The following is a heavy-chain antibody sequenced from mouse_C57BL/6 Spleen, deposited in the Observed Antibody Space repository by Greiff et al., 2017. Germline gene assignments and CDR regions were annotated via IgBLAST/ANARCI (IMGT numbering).Heavy chain of an antibody. CDR1: GYTFTDYE. CDR3: TRSDYYGSSQYWYFDV. J-gene: IGHJ1*03. V-gene: IGHV1-15*01. CDR2: IDPETGGT. Sequence: QVQLKQSGAELVRPGASVTLSCKASGYTFTDYEMHWVKQTPVHGLEWIGAIDPETGGTAYNQKFKGKAILTADKSSSTAYMELRSLTSEDSAVYYCTRSDYYGSSQYWYFDVWGTGTTVTVSS. D-gene: IGHD1-1*01.